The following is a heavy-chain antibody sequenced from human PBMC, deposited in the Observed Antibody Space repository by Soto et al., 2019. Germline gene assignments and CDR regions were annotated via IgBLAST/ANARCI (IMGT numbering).Heavy chain of an antibody. CDR1: GGSISSGGYY. D-gene: IGHD2-2*01. J-gene: IGHJ6*02. CDR3: ARDQYCSSTSCYDDGQGYYYYGMDV. CDR2: IYYSGST. V-gene: IGHV4-31*03. Sequence: SETLSLTCTVSGGSISSGGYYWSWIRQHPGKGLEWIGYIYYSGSTYYNPSLKSRVTISVDTSKNQFSLKLSSVTAADTAVYYCARDQYCSSTSCYDDGQGYYYYGMDVWGQGTTVTVSS.